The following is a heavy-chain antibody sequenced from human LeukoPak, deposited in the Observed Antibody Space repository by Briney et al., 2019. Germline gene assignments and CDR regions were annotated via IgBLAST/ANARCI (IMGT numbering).Heavy chain of an antibody. Sequence: SETLSLACTVSGVSISNGHYYWSWIRQPPGKGLEWIGYIYYSGSTYYNPSLKGRVTISVDTSKNQFSLKLSSVTAADTAVYYCARYDYYDSSGYYDSFDYWGQGTLVTVSS. V-gene: IGHV4-30-4*01. D-gene: IGHD3-22*01. CDR1: GVSISNGHYY. J-gene: IGHJ4*02. CDR2: IYYSGST. CDR3: ARYDYYDSSGYYDSFDY.